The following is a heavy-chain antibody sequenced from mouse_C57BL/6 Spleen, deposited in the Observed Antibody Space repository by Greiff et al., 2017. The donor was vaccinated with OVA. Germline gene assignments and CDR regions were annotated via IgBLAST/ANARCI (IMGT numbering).Heavy chain of an antibody. V-gene: IGHV1-64*01. Sequence: QVQLQQPGAELVKPGASVKLSCKASGYTFTSSWMHWVKQRPGQGLEWIGMIHPNSGSTNYNAKFKSKATLTVDKSSSTAYMQLSSLTSEDSAVYYWARSNRYFDDWGTGTTVTVSS. CDR1: GYTFTSSW. CDR3: ARSNRYFDD. J-gene: IGHJ1*03. D-gene: IGHD6-1*01. CDR2: IHPNSGST.